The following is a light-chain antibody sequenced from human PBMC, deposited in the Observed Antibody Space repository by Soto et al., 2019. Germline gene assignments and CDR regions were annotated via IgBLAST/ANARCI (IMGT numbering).Light chain of an antibody. Sequence: EIVLTQSPGTLSLSPGERATLYCRTSQSVRSSYLAWYQQKPGQAPRLLIYGASYRAAGIPDRFSGSGSGTDFTLTISRLEPQDFAVYYCQQYGSLPPRATFGQGTRLEIK. CDR2: GAS. CDR3: QQYGSLPPRAT. V-gene: IGKV3-20*01. J-gene: IGKJ5*01. CDR1: QSVRSSY.